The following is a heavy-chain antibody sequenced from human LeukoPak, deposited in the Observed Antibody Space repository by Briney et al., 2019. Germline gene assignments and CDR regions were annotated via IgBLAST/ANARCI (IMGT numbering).Heavy chain of an antibody. CDR2: INSDGSST. CDR1: GFTFISYW. V-gene: IGHV3-74*01. J-gene: IGHJ4*02. Sequence: GSLSLSCAASGFTFISYWMHWVRQAPGKGLVWVSRINSDGSSTSYADSVKGRFTISRDNAKNKLYLQMNSLRAEDTAVYYCARDLMGSYYYDSSGYSDYWGQGPLVTVSS. CDR3: ARDLMGSYYYDSSGYSDY. D-gene: IGHD3-22*01.